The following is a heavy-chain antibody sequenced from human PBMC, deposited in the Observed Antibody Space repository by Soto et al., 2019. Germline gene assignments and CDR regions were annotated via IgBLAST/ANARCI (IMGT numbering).Heavy chain of an antibody. CDR2: RYSGGST. V-gene: IGHV3-53*04. Sequence: EVQLVESGGGLVQPGGSLRLSCAASGFTVSSNYMSWVRQAQGKGLEWVSVRYSGGSTYYADSVKGRFTISRHNYKNMLDLQMNSLRAEDTAVYYCAIETESRVPGYNYYMDVWGKGTTGTVSS. CDR3: AIETESRVPGYNYYMDV. J-gene: IGHJ6*03. CDR1: GFTVSSNY. D-gene: IGHD1-1*01.